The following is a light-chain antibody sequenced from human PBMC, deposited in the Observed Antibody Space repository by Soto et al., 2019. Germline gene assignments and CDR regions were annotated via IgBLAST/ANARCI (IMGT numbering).Light chain of an antibody. Sequence: EIVLTQSPGTLSLSPGERATLSCRASQSISSSYLAWYQQKPGQAPGLLIYAASSRATGIPDRFSGSGSGTDFTLTISRLEPEDLAVYYCQQYGSSSYTFGQGTQLEIK. CDR3: QQYGSSSYT. CDR2: AAS. V-gene: IGKV3-20*01. J-gene: IGKJ2*01. CDR1: QSISSSY.